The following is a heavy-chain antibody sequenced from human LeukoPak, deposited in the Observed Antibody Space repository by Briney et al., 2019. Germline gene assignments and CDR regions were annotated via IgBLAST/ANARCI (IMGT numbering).Heavy chain of an antibody. Sequence: GESLKISCKGSGYSFTTYWIGWVRQMPGKGLEWMGIIYPGDSDARYSPSFQDQVTISADKSINTAYLHWRSLKASDTAMYYCARLSMIDTFDIWGLGTVVTVSS. J-gene: IGHJ3*02. CDR1: GYSFTTYW. CDR3: ARLSMIDTFDI. V-gene: IGHV5-51*01. CDR2: IYPGDSDA. D-gene: IGHD3-22*01.